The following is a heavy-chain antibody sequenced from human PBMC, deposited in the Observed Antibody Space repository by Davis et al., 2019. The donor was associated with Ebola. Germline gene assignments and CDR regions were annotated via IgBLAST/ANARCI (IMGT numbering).Heavy chain of an antibody. D-gene: IGHD6-6*01. V-gene: IGHV3-13*01. CDR1: GFTFSTYD. CDR3: ARGDTSSSFYYYYAMDV. CDR2: SGTAGDT. Sequence: GESLKISCAASGFTFSTYDMHWVRQVPGKGLEWVPTSGTAGDTYYAGSVKGRFTISRENAKNSLSLQMSGLRAGDTAVYYCARGDTSSSFYYYYAMDVWGQGTTVTVSS. J-gene: IGHJ6*02.